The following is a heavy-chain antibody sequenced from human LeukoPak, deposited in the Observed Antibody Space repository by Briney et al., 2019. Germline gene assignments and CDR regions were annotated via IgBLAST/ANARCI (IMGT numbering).Heavy chain of an antibody. CDR2: ITGSGTNR. D-gene: IGHD3-9*01. CDR1: GFTFSNYA. J-gene: IGHJ4*02. V-gene: IGHV3-23*01. Sequence: GGSLRLSCVASGFTFSNYAMSWVRQAPGKGLEGVSAITGSGTNRYYADSLKGRFTTSRDNSKNTVFLQMNSLRHEDTAIYYCVIWGDYDVLTGYYVPDYWGQGTLVTVAS. CDR3: VIWGDYDVLTGYYVPDY.